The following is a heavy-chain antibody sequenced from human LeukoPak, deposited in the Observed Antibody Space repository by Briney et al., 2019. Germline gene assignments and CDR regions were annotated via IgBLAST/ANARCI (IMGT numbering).Heavy chain of an antibody. CDR2: IKEDGSKK. CDR3: ATPLDYYDSSGYHQGGD. J-gene: IGHJ4*02. V-gene: IGHV3-7*03. D-gene: IGHD3-22*01. CDR1: GFTFSSFW. Sequence: GGSLRLSCAASGFTFSSFWMTWVRQAPGKGLEWVANIKEDGSKKNYVDSVKGRFTIFRDNAKNSLYLQMNSLRAEDTAVYYCATPLDYYDSSGYHQGGDWGQGTLVTVSS.